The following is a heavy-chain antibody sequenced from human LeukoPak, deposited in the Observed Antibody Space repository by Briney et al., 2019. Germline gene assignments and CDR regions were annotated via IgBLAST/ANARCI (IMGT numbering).Heavy chain of an antibody. CDR2: ISGSGGSA. CDR1: GLTSGCCA. CDR3: ASRPTSAAVAPSDY. V-gene: IGHV3-23*01. J-gene: IGHJ4*02. Sequence: PGGSLRLSCAASGLTSGCCAMSWVRQAPGKGLEWVSAISGSGGSAYYADSVKGRFTVSRDNSKNTLCLQMNSLRVEDTATYYCASRPTSAAVAPSDYWGQGTLVTVSS. D-gene: IGHD6-19*01.